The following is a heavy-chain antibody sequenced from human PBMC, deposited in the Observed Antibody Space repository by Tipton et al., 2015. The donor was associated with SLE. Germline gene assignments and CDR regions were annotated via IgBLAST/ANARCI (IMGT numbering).Heavy chain of an antibody. CDR3: ARSSYDSSGYPGY. CDR1: GGSISSHD. CDR2: IYHSGST. V-gene: IGHV4-4*09. Sequence: TLSLTCTVSGGSISSHDWSWIRQPPGKGLEWIESIYHSGSTYYNPSLKSRVTISVDTSKNQFSLKLSSVTAADTAVYYCARSSYDSSGYPGYWGQGTLVTVSS. J-gene: IGHJ4*02. D-gene: IGHD3-22*01.